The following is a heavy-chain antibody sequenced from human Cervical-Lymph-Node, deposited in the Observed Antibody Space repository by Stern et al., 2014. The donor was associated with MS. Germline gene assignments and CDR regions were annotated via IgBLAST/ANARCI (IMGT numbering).Heavy chain of an antibody. CDR2: VFRSGST. Sequence: QLQESGPGLVKPSGTLSLTCVVSSGSINNNHWWIWVRQAPGKGLEGIWEVFRSGSTNYNPSLKSRVTLSIERSQTHFSLQLTSVAAADTAMYYCARKSHSHGWYYIDDWGLGILVTVSS. CDR3: ARKSHSHGWYYIDD. J-gene: IGHJ4*02. V-gene: IGHV4-4*02. D-gene: IGHD6-19*01. CDR1: SGSINNNHW.